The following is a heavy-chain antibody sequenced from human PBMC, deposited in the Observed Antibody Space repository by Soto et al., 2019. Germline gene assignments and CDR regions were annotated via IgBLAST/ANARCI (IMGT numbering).Heavy chain of an antibody. V-gene: IGHV3-30*18. CDR1: GFTFSSYG. D-gene: IGHD6-19*01. J-gene: IGHJ5*02. Sequence: QVQLVESGGGVVQPGRSLRLSCAASGFTFSSYGMHWVRQAPGKGLEWVAVISYDGSNKYYADSVKGRFTISRDNSKNTLYLQVNSLRAEDTAVYYCAKEPSSGWYWAINWFDPWGQGTLVTVSS. CDR3: AKEPSSGWYWAINWFDP. CDR2: ISYDGSNK.